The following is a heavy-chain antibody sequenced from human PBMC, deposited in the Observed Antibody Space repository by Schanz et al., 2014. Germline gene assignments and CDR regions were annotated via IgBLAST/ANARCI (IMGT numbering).Heavy chain of an antibody. D-gene: IGHD3-9*01. CDR1: GYTFTSYS. CDR2: INLSGGST. Sequence: QVQLVQSGAEAKKPGASAKVSCKASGYTFTSYSMHWVRQAPGQGLEWMGIINLSGGSTNNAQKFQGRLTVTRDTSTSKAYKELRSLRSDHTAVYYCAQVQDDVLTWSEYYCGMDGWGQGTTVTVSS. J-gene: IGHJ6*02. V-gene: IGHV1-46*01. CDR3: AQVQDDVLTWSEYYCGMDG.